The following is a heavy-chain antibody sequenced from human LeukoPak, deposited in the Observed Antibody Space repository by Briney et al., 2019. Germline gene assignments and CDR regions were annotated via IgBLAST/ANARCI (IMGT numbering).Heavy chain of an antibody. V-gene: IGHV3-11*01. Sequence: PGGSLRLSCAASGFTFSDYYTNWIQQAPGKGLEWISYISGSGNTIYQADSVKGRFTISRDNAKNSLFLQMNSLRADDTAVYYCARDLEQQMVLGRFDPWGQGTLVIVSS. D-gene: IGHD6-13*01. CDR3: ARDLEQQMVLGRFDP. CDR2: ISGSGNTI. J-gene: IGHJ5*02. CDR1: GFTFSDYY.